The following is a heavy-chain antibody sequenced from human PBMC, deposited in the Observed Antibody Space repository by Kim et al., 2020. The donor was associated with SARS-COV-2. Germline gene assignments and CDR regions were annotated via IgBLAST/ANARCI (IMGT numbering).Heavy chain of an antibody. D-gene: IGHD4-17*01. V-gene: IGHV4-39*01. CDR3: ASLPPSTVKRRLESAYYFDY. CDR2: IYYSGST. CDR1: GGSISSSSYY. J-gene: IGHJ4*02. Sequence: SETLSLTCTVSGGSISSSSYYWGWIRQPPGKGLEWIGSIYYSGSTYYNPSLKSRVTISVDTSKNQFSLKLSSVTAADTAVYYCASLPPSTVKRRLESAYYFDYWGQGTLVTVSS.